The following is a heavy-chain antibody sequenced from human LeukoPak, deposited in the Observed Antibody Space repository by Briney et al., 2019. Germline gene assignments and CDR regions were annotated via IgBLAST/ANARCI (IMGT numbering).Heavy chain of an antibody. CDR1: GFTFSHYA. CDR3: ANSDGSSWLPHY. D-gene: IGHD6-13*01. Sequence: PGGSLRLSCAASGFTFSHYAMTWVRQPPGKGLEWLSAISGSGGSIYYAESVKGRFTISRDNSKNTLYLQMNSLRAEDTAAYYYANSDGSSWLPHYWGQGTLVTVFS. CDR2: ISGSGGSI. V-gene: IGHV3-23*01. J-gene: IGHJ4*02.